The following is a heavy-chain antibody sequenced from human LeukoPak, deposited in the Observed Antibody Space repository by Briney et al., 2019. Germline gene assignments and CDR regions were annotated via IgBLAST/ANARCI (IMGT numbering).Heavy chain of an antibody. V-gene: IGHV1-69*05. J-gene: IGHJ6*03. Sequence: ASVKVSCKASGGTFSSYAISWVRQAPGQGLEWMGGIIPIFGTANYAQKFQGRVTMTRDTSISTAYMELSRLRSDDTAVYYCAREVTMVRGVRALYYYYYMDVWGKGTTVTVSS. CDR2: IIPIFGTA. D-gene: IGHD3-10*01. CDR3: AREVTMVRGVRALYYYYYMDV. CDR1: GGTFSSYA.